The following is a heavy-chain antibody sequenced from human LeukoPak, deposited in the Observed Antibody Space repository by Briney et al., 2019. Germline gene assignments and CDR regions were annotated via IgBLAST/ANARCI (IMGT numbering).Heavy chain of an antibody. D-gene: IGHD3-16*01. CDR2: INSDGRTT. CDR3: SRGGQDDYSDY. Sequence: GGSLRLSCAASGFAFNVYAMSWLRQPPGKGLEWVSRINSDGRTTDYADSVRGRFTISRDNAKNTLYLQMNSLRAEDTAVYYCSRGGQDDYSDYWGQGTLVTVSS. V-gene: IGHV3-74*01. J-gene: IGHJ4*02. CDR1: GFAFNVYA.